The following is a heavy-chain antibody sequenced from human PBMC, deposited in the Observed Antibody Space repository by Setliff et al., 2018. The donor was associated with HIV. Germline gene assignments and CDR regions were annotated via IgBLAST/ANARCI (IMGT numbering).Heavy chain of an antibody. CDR1: GGSISSGTYY. V-gene: IGHV4-61*02. Sequence: PSETLSLTCTVSGGSISSGTYYWSWIRQPAGKGLDWNGRINSSGSTNYNLSLKSRVTISVDMSKNQFSLKLSSLTAADTAVYYCASSFFGSGTYYNDLAYWGQGILVTSPQ. D-gene: IGHD3-10*01. CDR2: INSSGST. J-gene: IGHJ4*02. CDR3: ASSFFGSGTYYNDLAY.